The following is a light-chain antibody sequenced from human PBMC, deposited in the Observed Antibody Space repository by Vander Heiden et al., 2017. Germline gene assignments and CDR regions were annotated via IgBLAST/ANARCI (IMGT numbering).Light chain of an antibody. J-gene: IGLJ3*02. Sequence: QLVLTQSPSASASLGASVKLTCTVSSGHSSYAIAWHQQQPEKGPRYLMKLNSDGSHSKGDGIPDRFSGSSSGAERYLTISSLQSEDEVDYYCQTWGAGIQVFGGGTKLTVL. CDR3: QTWGAGIQV. CDR2: LNSDGSH. V-gene: IGLV4-69*01. CDR1: SGHSSYA.